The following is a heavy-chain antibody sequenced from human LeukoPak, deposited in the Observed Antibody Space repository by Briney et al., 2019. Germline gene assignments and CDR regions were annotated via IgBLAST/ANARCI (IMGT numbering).Heavy chain of an antibody. CDR1: GFTFSSYA. J-gene: IGHJ4*02. D-gene: IGHD3-10*01. CDR3: AKVGGSVMIFDY. V-gene: IGHV3-23*01. CDR2: ISGSGGST. Sequence: QSGGSLRLSCAASGFTFSSYAMSWVRQAPGKGLERVSAISGSGGSTYYADSVKGRFTISRDNSKNTLYLQMNSLRAEDTAVYYCAKVGGSVMIFDYWGQGTLVTVSS.